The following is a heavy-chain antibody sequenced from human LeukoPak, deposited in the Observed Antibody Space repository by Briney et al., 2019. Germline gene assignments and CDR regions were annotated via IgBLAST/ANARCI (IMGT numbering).Heavy chain of an antibody. V-gene: IGHV1-3*01. Sequence: GASVKVSCKASGYTFTSYAMHWVRQAPGQRLEWMGWINAGNGNTKYSQKFQGRVTITRDTSASTAYMELSSLRSEDTAVYYYARYFDWLYGNWFDPWGQGTLVTVSS. D-gene: IGHD3-9*01. CDR1: GYTFTSYA. CDR3: ARYFDWLYGNWFDP. CDR2: INAGNGNT. J-gene: IGHJ5*02.